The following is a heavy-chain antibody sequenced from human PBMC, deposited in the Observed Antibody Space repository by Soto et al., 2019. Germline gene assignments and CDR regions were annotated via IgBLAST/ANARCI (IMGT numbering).Heavy chain of an antibody. CDR1: GGSISSYY. CDR3: ARGGSGYDSGLDY. J-gene: IGHJ4*02. D-gene: IGHD5-12*01. V-gene: IGHV4-59*01. Sequence: SETMSLSCTVSGGSISSYYWSLIRQPPGKGLEWIGYIYYSGSTNYNPSLKSRVTISVDTSKNQFSLKLSSVTAADTAVYYCARGGSGYDSGLDYWGQGTLVTV. CDR2: IYYSGST.